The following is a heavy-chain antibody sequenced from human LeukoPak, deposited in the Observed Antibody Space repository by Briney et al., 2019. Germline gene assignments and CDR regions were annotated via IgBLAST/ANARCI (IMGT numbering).Heavy chain of an antibody. CDR2: IYYSGST. V-gene: IGHV4-39*07. CDR3: AKDRRYCTNGVCYTGYFQH. Sequence: PSETLSLTCTVSGGSISSSSYYWGWIRQPPGKGLEWIGSIYYSGSTYYNPSLKSRVTISVDTSKNQFSLKLSSVTAADTAVYYCAKDRRYCTNGVCYTGYFQHWGQGTLVTVSS. D-gene: IGHD2-8*01. CDR1: GGSISSSSYY. J-gene: IGHJ1*01.